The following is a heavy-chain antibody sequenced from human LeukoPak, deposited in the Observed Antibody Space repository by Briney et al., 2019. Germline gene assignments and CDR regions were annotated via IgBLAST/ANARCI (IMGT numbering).Heavy chain of an antibody. Sequence: PGGSLRLSCAASGFTFSSYAMSWVRQAPGKGLEWVSAISGSGGSTYYADSVKGRFTISRDNSKNTLYLQMNSLRAEDTAVCYCARHYDYDSSGYNPYWGQGTLVTVSS. CDR1: GFTFSSYA. D-gene: IGHD3-22*01. CDR3: ARHYDYDSSGYNPY. V-gene: IGHV3-23*01. J-gene: IGHJ4*02. CDR2: ISGSGGST.